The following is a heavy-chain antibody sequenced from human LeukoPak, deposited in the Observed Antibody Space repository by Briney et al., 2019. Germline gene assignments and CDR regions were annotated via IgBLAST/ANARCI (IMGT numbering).Heavy chain of an antibody. CDR1: GFTFSSYG. D-gene: IGHD6-13*01. J-gene: IGHJ6*02. CDR2: IWSDGSSK. Sequence: GGSLRLSCAASGFTFSSYGMHWVRQAPGKGLEWVAVIWSDGSSKHYADSVKGWFTISRDNSKNTLYLQMSSLRAEDTALYYCARGQPPSYYDMDVWGQGTTVTVSS. V-gene: IGHV3-33*01. CDR3: ARGQPPSYYDMDV.